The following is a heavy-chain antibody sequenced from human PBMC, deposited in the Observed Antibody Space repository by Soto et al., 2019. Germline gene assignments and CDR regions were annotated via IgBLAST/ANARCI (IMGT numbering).Heavy chain of an antibody. V-gene: IGHV3-9*01. CDR3: VRDPDSDYGDYGYYEL. CDR1: GFTFDDFA. Sequence: GGSLRLSCTASGFTFDDFAMHWVRQVPGKGLEWVSGINWNSVNVAYADSVKGRFTISRDNGKKSRDLQMNSLKSEDTALYHCVRDPDSDYGDYGYYELWGRRARVTVSS. CDR2: INWNSVNV. J-gene: IGHJ4*03. D-gene: IGHD4-17*01.